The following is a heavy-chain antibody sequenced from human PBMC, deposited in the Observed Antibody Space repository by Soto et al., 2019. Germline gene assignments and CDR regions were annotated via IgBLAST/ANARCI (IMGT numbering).Heavy chain of an antibody. J-gene: IGHJ6*02. CDR2: INWNSGSI. D-gene: IGHD3-16*01. V-gene: IGHV3-9*01. Sequence: EVQLVESGGGLVQPGRSLRLSCAASGFTFDDYAMHWVRQAPGKGLEWVSGINWNSGSIGYAHSVKGRFTTSRDNAKNSLYLQMNSLRTEDTALYYCVRKKGFGGVRKGMDVWGQGIKVTVSS. CDR1: GFTFDDYA. CDR3: VRKKGFGGVRKGMDV.